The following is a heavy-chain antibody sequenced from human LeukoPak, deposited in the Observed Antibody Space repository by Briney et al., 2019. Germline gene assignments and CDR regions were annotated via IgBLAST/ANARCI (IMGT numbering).Heavy chain of an antibody. V-gene: IGHV3-66*01. CDR2: IYGGGST. CDR3: VKGSSVAGTIFGY. J-gene: IGHJ4*02. Sequence: PGGSLRLSCAASGFIVSSNYMSWVRQAPGKGLEWVSIIYGGGSTWYADSVKGRFTISRDNSKNTLYLQMNSLSAEDTAVYYCVKGSSVAGTIFGYWGQGTLVTVSS. CDR1: GFIVSSNY. D-gene: IGHD6-19*01.